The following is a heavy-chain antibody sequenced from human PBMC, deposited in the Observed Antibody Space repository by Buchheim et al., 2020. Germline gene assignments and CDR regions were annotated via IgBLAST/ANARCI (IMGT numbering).Heavy chain of an antibody. V-gene: IGHV3-21*01. J-gene: IGHJ4*02. CDR1: GFTFSSYS. D-gene: IGHD2-2*01. Sequence: EVQLVESGGGLVKPGGSLRLSCAASGFTFSSYSMNWVRQAPGMGLEWVSSISSSSSYIYYAVSVKGRFTISSDNAKNSLYLQMNSLRAEDTAVYYCAAALGSCYDYWGQGTL. CDR3: AAALGSCYDY. CDR2: ISSSSSYI.